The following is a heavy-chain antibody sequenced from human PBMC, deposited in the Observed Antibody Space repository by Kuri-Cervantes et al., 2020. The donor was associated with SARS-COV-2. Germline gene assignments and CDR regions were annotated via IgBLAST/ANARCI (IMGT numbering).Heavy chain of an antibody. CDR3: AREVTIFGAVSRGFDP. Sequence: GGSLRLSCAASGFTFSSYAMSWVRQAPGKGLEWVSYISSSGSTIYYADSVKGRFTISRDNAKNSLYLQMNSLRAEDTAVYYCAREVTIFGAVSRGFDPWGQGTLVTVSS. D-gene: IGHD3-3*01. J-gene: IGHJ5*02. CDR1: GFTFSSYA. CDR2: ISSSGSTI. V-gene: IGHV3-48*04.